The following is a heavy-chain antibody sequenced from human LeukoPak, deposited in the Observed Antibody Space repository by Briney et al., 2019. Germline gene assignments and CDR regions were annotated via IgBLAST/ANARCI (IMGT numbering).Heavy chain of an antibody. J-gene: IGHJ3*02. CDR3: ARDLESNYDFWSGYEPSGFDI. Sequence: GGSLRLSCAASGFTFSNSWMSWVRQAPGKGLEWVSAISGSGGSTYYADSVKGRFTISRDNSKNTLYLQMNSLRAEDTAVYYCARDLESNYDFWSGYEPSGFDIWGQGTMVTVSS. CDR2: ISGSGGST. V-gene: IGHV3-23*01. D-gene: IGHD3-3*01. CDR1: GFTFSNSW.